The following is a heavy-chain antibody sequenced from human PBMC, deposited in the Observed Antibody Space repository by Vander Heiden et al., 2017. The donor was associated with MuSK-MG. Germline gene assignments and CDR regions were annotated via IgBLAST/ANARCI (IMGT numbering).Heavy chain of an antibody. J-gene: IGHJ4*02. Sequence: EVQLVESGGGLVQPGGSLRLSCAASGFTFNNHWMHWFRQDPGKGLVWVSRVNTDGSSTSYAESVKGRFTISRDNAKNTLYLQMNSLRAEDTAVYYCARDVSWGASDYWGQGTLVTVS. CDR2: VNTDGSST. CDR3: ARDVSWGASDY. V-gene: IGHV3-74*01. D-gene: IGHD1-26*01. CDR1: GFTFNNHW.